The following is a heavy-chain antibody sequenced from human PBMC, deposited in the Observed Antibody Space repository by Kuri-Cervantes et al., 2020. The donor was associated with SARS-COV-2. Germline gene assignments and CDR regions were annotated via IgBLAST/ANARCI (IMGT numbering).Heavy chain of an antibody. D-gene: IGHD6-19*01. Sequence: GESLKTSCASSGSIFSSYAMSRVRQAPGKGLEWVSAISGSGGSTYYADSVKGRFTITRDNSKNTLYLQMNSLRAEDTAVYYCAKGAAEGGSGWLFDYWGQGTLVTVSS. V-gene: IGHV3-23*01. CDR2: ISGSGGST. J-gene: IGHJ4*02. CDR1: GSIFSSYA. CDR3: AKGAAEGGSGWLFDY.